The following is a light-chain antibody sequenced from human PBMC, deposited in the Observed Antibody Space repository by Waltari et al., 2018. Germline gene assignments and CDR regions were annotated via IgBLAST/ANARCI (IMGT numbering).Light chain of an antibody. J-gene: IGKJ4*01. V-gene: IGKV1-5*01. Sequence: DIQMTPSPSTLSASVGDRVTITCRASQNVYIWLAWYQQKPGKAPKLLIYGASTLESGVPLRFSGSGSGTEFTLTISSLQPDDFATYYCQQYITYPLTFGGGARVEIK. CDR1: QNVYIW. CDR2: GAS. CDR3: QQYITYPLT.